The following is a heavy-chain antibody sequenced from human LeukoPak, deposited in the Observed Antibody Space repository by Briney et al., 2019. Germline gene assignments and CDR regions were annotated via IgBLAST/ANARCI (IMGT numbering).Heavy chain of an antibody. V-gene: IGHV3-48*03. D-gene: IGHD3-10*01. CDR3: AREIWFGAQTWFDP. CDR2: IDWRDGRSI. J-gene: IGHJ5*02. CDR1: EFTFSSYK. Sequence: QSGGSLRLSCAASEFTFSSYKFHWVRQAPGKGLEWLSFIDWRDGRSIYYADSVKGRFTISRDNAKNSLYLQMNSLRAEDTAVYYCAREIWFGAQTWFDPWGQGTLVTVSS.